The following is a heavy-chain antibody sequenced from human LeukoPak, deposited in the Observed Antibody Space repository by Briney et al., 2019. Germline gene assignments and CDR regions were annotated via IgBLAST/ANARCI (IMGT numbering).Heavy chain of an antibody. CDR3: AKDNRRHYTSGPNPDSLH. J-gene: IGHJ4*02. CDR1: GFIFNNYA. D-gene: IGHD6-19*01. V-gene: IGHV3-9*01. CDR2: ISWNSGSI. Sequence: GGSLRLSCAGSGFIFNNYAMHWVRQPPGKGLEWVSGISWNSGSIDYADSVKGRFTISRDNAKNSPYLQMNSLRVEDTAFYYCAKDNRRHYTSGPNPDSLHWGQGALVTVSS.